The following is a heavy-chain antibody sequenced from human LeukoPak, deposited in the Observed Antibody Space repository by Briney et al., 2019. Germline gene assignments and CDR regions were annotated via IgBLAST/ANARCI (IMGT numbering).Heavy chain of an antibody. CDR2: ISWNSGSI. CDR3: ARGNMIVVPYPMDWFDP. J-gene: IGHJ5*02. V-gene: IGHV3-9*01. Sequence: GGSLRLSCAASGFTFDDYAMHWVRQAPGKGLEWVSGISWNSGSIGYADSVKGRFTISRDNAKNSLYLQMNGLRAEDTAVYYCARGNMIVVPYPMDWFDPWGQGTLVTVSS. CDR1: GFTFDDYA. D-gene: IGHD3-22*01.